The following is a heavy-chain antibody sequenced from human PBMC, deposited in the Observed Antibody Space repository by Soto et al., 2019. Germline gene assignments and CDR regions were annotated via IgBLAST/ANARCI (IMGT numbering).Heavy chain of an antibody. J-gene: IGHJ6*02. CDR2: VIPIFGIP. D-gene: IGHD2-2*01. Sequence: QVQLVQSGAEVKKPGSSVKVSCKASGGTISRYSITWVRQAPGHGLEWIGRVIPIFGIPTYAPKFQGRVTISADESTSPAYMELSSLSSADTAVYYCAREDRDRETGLVPAAIDGMDVWGQGTTVTVSS. CDR3: AREDRDRETGLVPAAIDGMDV. CDR1: GGTISRYS. V-gene: IGHV1-69*08.